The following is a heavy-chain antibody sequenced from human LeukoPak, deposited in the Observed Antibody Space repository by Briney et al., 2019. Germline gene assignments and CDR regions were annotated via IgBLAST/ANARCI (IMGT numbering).Heavy chain of an antibody. Sequence: SETLSLTCTVSGGSISSYYWSWIRQPPGKGLEWIGYIYYSGSTNYNPSLKSRVTISVDTSKHQFSLKLSSVTAADTAVYYCAVSGYSSGWYPYYFDYWGQGTLVTVSS. CDR2: IYYSGST. J-gene: IGHJ4*02. D-gene: IGHD6-19*01. CDR1: GGSISSYY. CDR3: AVSGYSSGWYPYYFDY. V-gene: IGHV4-59*01.